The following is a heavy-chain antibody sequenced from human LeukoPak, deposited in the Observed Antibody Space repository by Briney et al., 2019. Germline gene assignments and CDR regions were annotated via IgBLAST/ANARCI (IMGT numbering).Heavy chain of an antibody. D-gene: IGHD1-1*01. CDR2: INHSGST. CDR1: GGSFSGYY. V-gene: IGHV4-34*01. Sequence: SETLSLTCAVYGGSFSGYYWSWIRQPPGKGLEWIGEINHSGSTNYNPSLKSRVTISVDTSKNQFSLKLSSVTAADTAVYYCARDLNWFDYWGQGTLVTVSS. CDR3: ARDLNWFDY. J-gene: IGHJ4*02.